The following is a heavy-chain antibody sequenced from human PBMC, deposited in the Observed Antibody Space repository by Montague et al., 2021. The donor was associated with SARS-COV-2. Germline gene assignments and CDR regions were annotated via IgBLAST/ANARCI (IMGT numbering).Heavy chain of an antibody. CDR3: ARRGLGYCRGGSCPNAFDI. V-gene: IGHV4-59*01. D-gene: IGHD2-15*01. Sequence: SETLSLTCTVSGGSISSYYWSWIRQPPGKGLEWIGYIYYSGSTNYNPSLKSRVTISVDTSKNQFSLKLSSVTAADTAVYYCARRGLGYCRGGSCPNAFDIWGQGAMVTVSS. CDR2: IYYSGST. CDR1: GGSISSYY. J-gene: IGHJ3*02.